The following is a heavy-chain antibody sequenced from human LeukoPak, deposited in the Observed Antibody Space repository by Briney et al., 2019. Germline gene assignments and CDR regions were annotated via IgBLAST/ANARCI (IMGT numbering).Heavy chain of an antibody. CDR1: GYTFTSYD. J-gene: IGHJ5*02. CDR3: ARRKGTTGTTLFVP. CDR2: MNPNSGNT. Sequence: GASVKVSCEASGYTFTSYDINWVRQATGQGLEWMGWMNPNSGNTGYAQKFQGRVTMTRNTSISTAYMELSSLRSEDTAVYYCARRKGTTGTTLFVPWGQGTLVTVSS. V-gene: IGHV1-8*01. D-gene: IGHD1-1*01.